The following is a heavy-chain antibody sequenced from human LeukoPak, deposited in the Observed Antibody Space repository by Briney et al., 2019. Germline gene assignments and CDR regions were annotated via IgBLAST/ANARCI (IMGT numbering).Heavy chain of an antibody. J-gene: IGHJ4*02. D-gene: IGHD2-2*01. V-gene: IGHV4-34*01. CDR1: GGSFSGYY. CDR3: ARMGSGTSFDY. Sequence: SETLSLTCAVYGGSFSGYYWSWIRRPPGKGLEWIGEINHSGSTNYNPSLKSRVTISVDTSKNQFSLKLSSVTAADTAVYYCARMGSGTSFDYWGQGTLVTVSS. CDR2: INHSGST.